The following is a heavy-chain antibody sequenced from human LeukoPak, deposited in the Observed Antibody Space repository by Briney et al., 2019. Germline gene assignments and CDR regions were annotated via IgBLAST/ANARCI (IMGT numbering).Heavy chain of an antibody. CDR2: INHSGST. D-gene: IGHD2-2*02. CDR3: ARAVGYCSSTSCYTLYYYYYYMDV. CDR1: GGSFSGYY. Sequence: SETLSLTCAVYGGSFSGYYRSWIRQPPGEGLEWIGEINHSGSTNYNPSLKSRVTISVDTSKNQFSLKLSSVTAADTAVYYCARAVGYCSSTSCYTLYYYYYYMDVWGKGTTVTVSS. V-gene: IGHV4-34*01. J-gene: IGHJ6*03.